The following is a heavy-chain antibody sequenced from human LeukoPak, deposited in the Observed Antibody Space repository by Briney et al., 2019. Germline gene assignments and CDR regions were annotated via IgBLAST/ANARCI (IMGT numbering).Heavy chain of an antibody. J-gene: IGHJ4*02. V-gene: IGHV3-9*01. CDR1: GFTFDDYA. Sequence: GGSLRLSCAASGFTFDDYAMHWVRQAPGKGLEWVSGISWNSGSIGYADSVKGRFTISRDNAKNSLYLQMNSLRAEDTALYCCAAVPDTAMAWTYSDYWGQGTLVTVSS. CDR2: ISWNSGSI. D-gene: IGHD5-18*01. CDR3: AAVPDTAMAWTYSDY.